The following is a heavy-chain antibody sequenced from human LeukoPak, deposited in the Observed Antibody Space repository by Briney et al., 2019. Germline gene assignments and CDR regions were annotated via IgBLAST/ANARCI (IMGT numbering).Heavy chain of an antibody. D-gene: IGHD2-2*01. Sequence: PQTLSLTCTVSGGSISSGDYYWSWIRQPPGKGLEWIGYIYYSGSTYYNPSLKSRVTISVDASKNQFSLKLSSVTAADTAVYYCAREDIVVVPAAMYGMDVWGKGTTVTVSS. CDR3: AREDIVVVPAAMYGMDV. CDR1: GGSISSGDYY. CDR2: IYYSGST. J-gene: IGHJ6*04. V-gene: IGHV4-30-4*01.